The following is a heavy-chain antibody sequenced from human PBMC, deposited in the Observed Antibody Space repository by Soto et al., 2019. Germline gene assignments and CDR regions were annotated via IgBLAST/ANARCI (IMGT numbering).Heavy chain of an antibody. CDR3: VRVVAIPGYPDN. Sequence: QVQLVQSEAEVRQPASSVKVSCKTSGGTFSSYAISWVRQAPGQGLEWMGGIVAIVDTSTYAQKFQGRVTITADESTSTAYMELSSLRSDDTAIYYCVRVVAIPGYPDNWGQGTLVTVSS. CDR1: GGTFSSYA. D-gene: IGHD5-12*01. CDR2: IVAIVDTS. V-gene: IGHV1-69*12. J-gene: IGHJ4*02.